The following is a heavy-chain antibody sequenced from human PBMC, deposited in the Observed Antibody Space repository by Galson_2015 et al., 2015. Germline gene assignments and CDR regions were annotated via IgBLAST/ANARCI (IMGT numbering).Heavy chain of an antibody. Sequence: SVKVSCKASGYTFTRHFIHWVRQAPGQGLEWMGITNPSGGSTNYAQKFRGRVTMTMDTSTSTVYMELRSLGSEDTAVYYCARIREYSYDSRTPSRPLSSVRDVWAQGPTVTVSS. CDR3: ARIREYSYDSRTPSRPLSSVRDV. CDR2: TNPSGGST. CDR1: GYTFTRHF. V-gene: IGHV1-46*01. D-gene: IGHD3-22*01. J-gene: IGHJ6*02.